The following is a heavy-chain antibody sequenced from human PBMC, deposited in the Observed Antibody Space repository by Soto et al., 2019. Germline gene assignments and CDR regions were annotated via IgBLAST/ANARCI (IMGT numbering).Heavy chain of an antibody. CDR1: GGSVSSGVFS. V-gene: IGHV4-30-2*01. Sequence: QLKLQESGSGVAKPSQTLSLTCAVSGGSVSSGVFSWNWIRQPPGQGLEWIGYISHGGSPHYTPSLRGRVSISVDRSTNVISLNLTSMTPADTAVYFCARGHYYYAMDVWGQGTTVTVSS. CDR2: ISHGGSP. CDR3: ARGHYYYAMDV. J-gene: IGHJ6*02.